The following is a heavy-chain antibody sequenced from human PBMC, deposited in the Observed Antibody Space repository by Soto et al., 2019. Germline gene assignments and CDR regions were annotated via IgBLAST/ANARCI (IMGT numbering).Heavy chain of an antibody. CDR2: TIPTVGAG. J-gene: IGHJ4*02. V-gene: IGHV1-69*06. CDR3: ALRQSNGYNHYFAS. D-gene: IGHD5-12*01. CDR1: CSTITSNP. Sequence: SAVKPSCKASCSTITSNPIRWLRQAPGQGLEWVGGTIPTVGAGSYAQRFQGRVTITADKSTNTAYMELSNLRPEDTAVYYCALRQSNGYNHYFASWGQGTLVTVSS.